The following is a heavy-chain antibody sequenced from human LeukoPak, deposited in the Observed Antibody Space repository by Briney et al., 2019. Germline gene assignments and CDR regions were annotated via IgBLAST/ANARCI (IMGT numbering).Heavy chain of an antibody. J-gene: IGHJ6*02. CDR3: AKDLITMVRGVILGYYYGMDV. Sequence: GGSLRLSCAASGFTFSSYGMHWVRQAPGKGLEWVAVISYDGSSKYYADSVKGRFTISRDNSKNTLYLQMNSLRAEDTAVYYCAKDLITMVRGVILGYYYGMDVWGQGTTVTVSS. CDR2: ISYDGSSK. CDR1: GFTFSSYG. D-gene: IGHD3-10*01. V-gene: IGHV3-30*18.